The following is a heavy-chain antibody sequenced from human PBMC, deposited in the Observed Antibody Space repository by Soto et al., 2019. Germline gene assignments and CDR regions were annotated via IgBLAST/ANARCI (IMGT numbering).Heavy chain of an antibody. CDR1: GFSFSDYY. J-gene: IGHJ5*02. CDR3: ASDRGT. Sequence: PXGSLRGTCAASGFSFSDYYMSWMRQAPGKGPEWLSYISGSGSYTDYADSVKGRFTISRDNAKNSLYLQMNNLGVEDTAVYYCASDRGTWGQGTLVTVSS. V-gene: IGHV3-11*06. CDR2: ISGSGSYT.